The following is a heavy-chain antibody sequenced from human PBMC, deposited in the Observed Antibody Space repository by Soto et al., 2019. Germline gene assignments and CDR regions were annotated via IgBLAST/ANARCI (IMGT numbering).Heavy chain of an antibody. D-gene: IGHD7-27*01. J-gene: IGHJ4*02. CDR2: ISYDGTNK. CDR1: GFSFSISP. Sequence: GGSLRLSCAASGFSFSISPMHWVRQAPGKGPEWVALISYDGTNKFYADSVKGRFTISRDNSKSTLYLQVDSLRPEDAAVYYCARDPKTSGGQHWAFNYFDSWGQGTLVTVSS. CDR3: ARDPKTSGGQHWAFNYFDS. V-gene: IGHV3-30-3*01.